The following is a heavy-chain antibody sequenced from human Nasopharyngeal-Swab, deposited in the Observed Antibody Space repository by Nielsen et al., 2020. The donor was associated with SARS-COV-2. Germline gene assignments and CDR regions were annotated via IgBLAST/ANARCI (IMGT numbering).Heavy chain of an antibody. D-gene: IGHD2/OR15-2a*01. V-gene: IGHV4-34*01. J-gene: IGHJ4*02. CDR3: ARGPTYRL. CDR2: INHSGST. CDR1: GGSFSGYY. Sequence: GSLRLSCAVYGGSFSGYYWSWIRQPPGKGLEWIGEINHSGSTNYTPSLKSRVTISVDTSKNQFSLKLSSVTAADTAVYYCARGPTYRLWGQGTLVTVSS.